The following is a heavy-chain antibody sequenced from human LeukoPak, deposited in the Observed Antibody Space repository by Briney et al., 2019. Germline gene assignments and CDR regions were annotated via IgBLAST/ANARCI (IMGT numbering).Heavy chain of an antibody. D-gene: IGHD6-6*01. Sequence: PGRSLRLSCAASGFTFDDYAMHWVRQAPGKGLEWVSGISWNSGSIGYADSVKGRFTISRDNAKNSLYLQMNSLRAEDTALYYCAKDKSEYSSSSTFDYWGQGTLVTVSS. CDR2: ISWNSGSI. CDR1: GFTFDDYA. CDR3: AKDKSEYSSSSTFDY. V-gene: IGHV3-9*01. J-gene: IGHJ4*02.